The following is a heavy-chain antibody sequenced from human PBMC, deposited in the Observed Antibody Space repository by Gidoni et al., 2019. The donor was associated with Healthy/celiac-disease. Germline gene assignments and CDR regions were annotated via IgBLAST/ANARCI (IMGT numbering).Heavy chain of an antibody. D-gene: IGHD5-12*01. CDR2: ISYRGST. V-gene: IGHV4-59*01. Sequence: QVQLQESGPGLLKPSETLSLTCTVSGGSISSYYWSWIRQPPGKGLEWIGYISYRGSTNYNPSLKSRVTISVDTSKNQFSLKLSSVTAADTAVYYCARTQVATITRGAFDIWGQGTMVTVSS. CDR3: ARTQVATITRGAFDI. CDR1: GGSISSYY. J-gene: IGHJ3*02.